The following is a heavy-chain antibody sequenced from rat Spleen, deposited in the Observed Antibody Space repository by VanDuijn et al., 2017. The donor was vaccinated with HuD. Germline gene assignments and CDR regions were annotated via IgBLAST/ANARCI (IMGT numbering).Heavy chain of an antibody. V-gene: IGHV2-41*01. CDR3: ARDHYDSRGYVMDA. CDR1: GFSLSSYN. CDR2: IWHTGGT. Sequence: VQLVESGGGLVQPSQTLSLTCTVAGFSLSSYNVHWVRQPPGKGLEWMGVIWHTGGTRYNSVLRSRLSISKDTSKSQVFLKMNSLQTEDTATYYCARDHYDSRGYVMDAWGQGASVTVSS. D-gene: IGHD1-12*01. J-gene: IGHJ4*01.